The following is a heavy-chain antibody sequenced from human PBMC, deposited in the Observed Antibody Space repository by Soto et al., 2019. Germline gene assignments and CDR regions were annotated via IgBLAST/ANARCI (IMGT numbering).Heavy chain of an antibody. J-gene: IGHJ6*02. V-gene: IGHV1-69*01. D-gene: IGHD6-19*01. Sequence: QVHLLLQSGAEVKKPGSSVKVACKASGGNPSNSAISWVRQAPGQGLEWMGGIIPVFGIISHAQNFQGSVTLTADESTSTAYMELSILRSEDTAVYFCAGGRIVVAGSSAYYSMDVWCQGTTVTVSS. CDR1: GGNPSNSA. CDR2: IIPVFGII. CDR3: AGGRIVVAGSSAYYSMDV.